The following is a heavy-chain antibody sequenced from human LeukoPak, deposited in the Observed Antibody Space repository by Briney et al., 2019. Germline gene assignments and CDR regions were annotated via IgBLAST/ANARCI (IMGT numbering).Heavy chain of an antibody. J-gene: IGHJ6*02. CDR2: IYPGDSDT. V-gene: IGHV5-51*01. D-gene: IGHD3-9*01. CDR1: GYSFTSYW. Sequence: PGESLKISCKGSGYSFTSYWIGWVRQMPGKGLEWMGIIYPGDSDTRYSPSFQGQVTISADKSISTAYLQWSSLKASGTAMYYCARPQYFDWLLQVVDVWGQGTTVTVSS. CDR3: ARPQYFDWLLQVVDV.